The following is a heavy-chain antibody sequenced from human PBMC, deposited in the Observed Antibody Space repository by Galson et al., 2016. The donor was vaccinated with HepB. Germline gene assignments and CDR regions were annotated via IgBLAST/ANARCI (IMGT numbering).Heavy chain of an antibody. CDR1: GFSFSNYA. J-gene: IGHJ4*02. V-gene: IGHV3-23*01. Sequence: SLRLSCAASGFSFSNYAMSWVRQAPGKGLEWVSSISGPGRNTYYADSVKGRFTISRDSSTLYLQMNSLRAEDTAVYYCARDRLASGNHLDYWGQGTLVTVSS. CDR3: ARDRLASGNHLDY. D-gene: IGHD4-23*01. CDR2: ISGPGRNT.